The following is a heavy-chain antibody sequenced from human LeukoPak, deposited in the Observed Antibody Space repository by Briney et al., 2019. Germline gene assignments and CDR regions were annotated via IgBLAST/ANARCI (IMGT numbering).Heavy chain of an antibody. J-gene: IGHJ4*02. CDR1: GGSFRGYY. CDR3: ARGPDYYDSSGYLDY. D-gene: IGHD3-22*01. Sequence: SETLSLTCAVYGGSFRGYYWSWIRQRPGKGLEWIGEINHSGSTNYNPSLKSRVTISVDTSKNQFPLKLSSVTAADTAVYYCARGPDYYDSSGYLDYWGQGTLVTVSS. CDR2: INHSGST. V-gene: IGHV4-34*01.